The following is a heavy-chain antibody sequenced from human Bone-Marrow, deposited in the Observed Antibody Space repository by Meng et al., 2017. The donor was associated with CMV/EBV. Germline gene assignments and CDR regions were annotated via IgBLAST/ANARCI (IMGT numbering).Heavy chain of an antibody. J-gene: IGHJ4*02. D-gene: IGHD6-19*01. V-gene: IGHV3-30*04. CDR3: ARLIAVAGTGDY. CDR1: GFTFSNYA. Sequence: GGSLRLSCAASGFTFSNYAIHWVRQAPGKGLEWVAVISYDGSNEYYSDSVKGRFTIPRDNSKNTLYLQMNSLRAEDTAVYYCARLIAVAGTGDYWGQGTLVTVSS. CDR2: ISYDGSNE.